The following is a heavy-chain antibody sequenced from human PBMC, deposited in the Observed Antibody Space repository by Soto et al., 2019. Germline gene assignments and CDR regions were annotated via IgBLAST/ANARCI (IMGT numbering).Heavy chain of an antibody. J-gene: IGHJ3*02. V-gene: IGHV3-33*01. CDR2: IWYDGSNK. CDR3: ARPLSGSYDAFDI. Sequence: QVQLVESGGGVVQPGRSLRLSCAASGFTFSSYGMHWVRQAPGKGLEWVAVIWYDGSNKYYADSVKVRFTISRDNSKNTLYLKMNSLRAEDTAVYYCARPLSGSYDAFDIWGQGTMVTVSS. CDR1: GFTFSSYG. D-gene: IGHD1-26*01.